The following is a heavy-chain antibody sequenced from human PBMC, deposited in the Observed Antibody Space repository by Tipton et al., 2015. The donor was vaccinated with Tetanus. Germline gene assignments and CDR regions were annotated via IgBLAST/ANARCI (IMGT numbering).Heavy chain of an antibody. Sequence: SLRLSCSASGFTFSNYWMSWVRQAPGKGLEWVANIKKDESEKDYVDSVKGRFTISRDNAKNSLYLQMNSMTVEDTAVYYCARVSTNPGTSWRFDYWGQGTLVTVSS. CDR1: GFTFSNYW. D-gene: IGHD6-13*01. J-gene: IGHJ4*02. CDR2: IKKDESEK. V-gene: IGHV3-7*01. CDR3: ARVSTNPGTSWRFDY.